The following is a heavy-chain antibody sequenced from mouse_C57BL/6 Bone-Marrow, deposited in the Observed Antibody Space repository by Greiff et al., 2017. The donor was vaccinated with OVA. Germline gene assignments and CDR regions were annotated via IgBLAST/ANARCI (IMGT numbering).Heavy chain of an antibody. D-gene: IGHD1-1*01. CDR3: ARDRAFYYYGSWAY. CDR1: GYTFTDYY. CDR2: INPNNGGT. V-gene: IGHV1-26*01. J-gene: IGHJ3*01. Sequence: EVQLQQSGPELVKPGASVKISCKASGYTFTDYYMNWVKQSHGKSLEWIGDINPNNGGTSYNQKFKGKATLTVDKSSSTAYMELRSLTSEDSAVYYCARDRAFYYYGSWAYWGQGTLVTVSA.